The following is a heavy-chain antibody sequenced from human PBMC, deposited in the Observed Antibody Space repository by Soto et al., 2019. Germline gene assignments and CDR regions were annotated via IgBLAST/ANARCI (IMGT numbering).Heavy chain of an antibody. CDR1: GFTFGTYA. J-gene: IGHJ5*02. CDR2: ISGSGGST. Sequence: QPVGSLRLSCAASGFTFGTYAMNWVRQGPGKGLEWVSGISGSGGSTYYTDSVKGRFTISRDNSKNTLYLQMNSLRADDTAVYYCAKDRSVDTRDWFDPWGQGTLVTVSS. V-gene: IGHV3-23*01. D-gene: IGHD5-18*01. CDR3: AKDRSVDTRDWFDP.